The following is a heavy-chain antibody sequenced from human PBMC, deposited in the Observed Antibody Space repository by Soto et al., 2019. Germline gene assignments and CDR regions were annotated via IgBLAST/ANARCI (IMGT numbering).Heavy chain of an antibody. CDR1: GYTFTDYW. CDR3: ARTRSFTLGFYYDGMDV. Sequence: GESLKISCKGPGYTFTDYWIGWVRQLPGKGLEWMGIIYPGDSDTRYSPSFQGHVTITVDKSTSTAYLQWNNLKASDTALYYCARTRSFTLGFYYDGMDVWGQGTTVTVSS. J-gene: IGHJ6*02. D-gene: IGHD6-6*01. CDR2: IYPGDSDT. V-gene: IGHV5-51*01.